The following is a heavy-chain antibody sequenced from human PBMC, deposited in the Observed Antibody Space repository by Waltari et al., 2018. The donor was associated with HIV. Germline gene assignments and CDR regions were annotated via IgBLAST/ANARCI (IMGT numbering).Heavy chain of an antibody. D-gene: IGHD3-22*01. Sequence: EMQLVESGGALRQPGGSLRLSCAVSGLTFSNYKMNWVRQATGKGRDWCSWISVRVAGTHYADSVKGLFTISRDNAKNSMYLQMSSLRVEDTAVYYCAIIGYYGFDIWGQGTMVTVSS. CDR2: ISVRVAGT. V-gene: IGHV3-48*03. CDR3: AIIGYYGFDI. CDR1: GLTFSNYK. J-gene: IGHJ3*02.